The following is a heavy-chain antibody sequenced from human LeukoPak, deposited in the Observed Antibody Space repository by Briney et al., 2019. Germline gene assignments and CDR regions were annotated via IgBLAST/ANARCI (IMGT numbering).Heavy chain of an antibody. Sequence: ASVKVSCKASGGTFSSYAISWVRQAPGQGLEWMGGIIPIFGTANYAQKFQGRVTITADESTSTAYMELSSLRSEDTAVYYCARDTPYCGGDCYPDYWGQGTLVTVSS. CDR3: ARDTPYCGGDCYPDY. D-gene: IGHD2-21*02. CDR1: GGTFSSYA. V-gene: IGHV1-69*13. CDR2: IIPIFGTA. J-gene: IGHJ4*02.